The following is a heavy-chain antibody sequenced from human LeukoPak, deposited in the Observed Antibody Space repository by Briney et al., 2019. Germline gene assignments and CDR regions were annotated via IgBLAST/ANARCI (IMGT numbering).Heavy chain of an antibody. D-gene: IGHD1-1*01. CDR3: ARFVLYNWNEGFDP. V-gene: IGHV4-59*01. J-gene: IGHJ5*02. CDR2: IYYSGST. Sequence: PSETLSLTCTVSGGSISSYYWSWIRQPPGKGLEWIGYIYYSGSTNYNPSLKSRVTISVDTSKNQFSLKLSSVTAADTAVYYCARFVLYNWNEGFDPWGQGTLVTVSS. CDR1: GGSISSYY.